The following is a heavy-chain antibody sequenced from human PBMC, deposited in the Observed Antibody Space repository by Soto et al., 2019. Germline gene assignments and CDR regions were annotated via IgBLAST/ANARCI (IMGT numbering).Heavy chain of an antibody. J-gene: IGHJ5*01. CDR2: TYYRSKWDY. V-gene: IGHV6-1*01. CDR3: ARLIGNSWLDS. CDR1: GDSVSTNSAT. Sequence: PSQTLSLTCAISGDSVSTNSATWDWIRQSPSRGLEWLGRTYYRSKWDYDYAASVKGRININPDTSNNQVSLHLDSVTHDDTAVYYCARLIGNSWLDSWGQGTLVTVS. D-gene: IGHD2-8*01.